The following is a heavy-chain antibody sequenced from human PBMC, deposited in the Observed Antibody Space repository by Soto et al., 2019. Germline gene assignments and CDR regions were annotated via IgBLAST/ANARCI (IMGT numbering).Heavy chain of an antibody. CDR3: AIIYAVVANWFDP. CDR2: IYYSGST. J-gene: IGHJ5*02. CDR1: GGSISSSSYY. V-gene: IGHV4-39*01. D-gene: IGHD2-15*01. Sequence: SETLSLTCTVSGGSISSSSYYWGWIRQPPGKGLEWIGSIYYSGSTYYNPSLKSRVTISVDTSKNQFSLKLSSVTAADTAVYYCAIIYAVVANWFDPWGQGTLVTVSS.